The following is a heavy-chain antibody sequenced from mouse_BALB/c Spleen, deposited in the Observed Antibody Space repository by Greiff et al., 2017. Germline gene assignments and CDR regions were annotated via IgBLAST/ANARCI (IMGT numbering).Heavy chain of an antibody. Sequence: VQLQQPGAELVKPGASVKLSCKASGYTFTSYYMYWVKQRPGQGLEWIGGINPSNGGTNFNEKFKSKATLTVDKSSSTAYMQLSSLTSEDSAVYYCTREGVRRAMDYWGQGTSVTVSS. CDR2: INPSNGGT. J-gene: IGHJ4*01. D-gene: IGHD2-14*01. CDR1: GYTFTSYY. V-gene: IGHV1S81*02. CDR3: TREGVRRAMDY.